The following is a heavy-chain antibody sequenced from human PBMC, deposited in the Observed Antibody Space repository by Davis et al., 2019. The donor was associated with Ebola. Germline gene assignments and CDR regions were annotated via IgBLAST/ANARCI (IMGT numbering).Heavy chain of an antibody. V-gene: IGHV3-30-3*01. CDR3: ARGINPPDVYFDY. Sequence: GESLKISCAASGFTFSSYAMHWVRQAPGKGLEWVAVISYDGSNKYYADSVKGRFTISRDNSKNTLYLQMNSLRAEDTAVYYCARGINPPDVYFDYWGQGTLVTVSS. CDR2: ISYDGSNK. J-gene: IGHJ4*02. D-gene: IGHD3-10*01. CDR1: GFTFSSYA.